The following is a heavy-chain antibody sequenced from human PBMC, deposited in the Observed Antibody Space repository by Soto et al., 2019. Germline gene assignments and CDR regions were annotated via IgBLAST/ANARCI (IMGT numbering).Heavy chain of an antibody. CDR2: IRSKPLGGTT. CDR1: GYIFADYA. D-gene: IGHD1-1*01. CDR3: TRWKETYTDY. V-gene: IGHV3-49*03. Sequence: EVQVVESEGGLVQPGRSLRLSCTASGYIFADYAMSWFRQAPGKGLEWVAFIRSKPLGGTTEYAASVEGRFTVSRDESKPTAYLQMNSLKTEDTAVYYCTRWKETYTDYWGQGTLVTVSS. J-gene: IGHJ4*02.